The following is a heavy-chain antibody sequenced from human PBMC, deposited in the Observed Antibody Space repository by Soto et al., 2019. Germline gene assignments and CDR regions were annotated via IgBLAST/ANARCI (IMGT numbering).Heavy chain of an antibody. Sequence: PSETLSLTCSFSGDSSSTSTYSWSWIRQPPGKALEWVGFIYRSGVTSYNPSLKSQVSISLDTSNNQCSLKLGSVTAADTAVYYCAGMPYTSGLSFDPWGPGTLVTVSS. V-gene: IGHV4-30-2*01. CDR2: IYRSGVT. J-gene: IGHJ5*02. D-gene: IGHD6-19*01. CDR3: AGMPYTSGLSFDP. CDR1: GDSSSTSTYS.